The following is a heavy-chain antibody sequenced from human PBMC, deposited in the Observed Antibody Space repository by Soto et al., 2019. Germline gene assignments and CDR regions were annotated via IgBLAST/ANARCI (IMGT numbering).Heavy chain of an antibody. D-gene: IGHD6-19*01. CDR3: VKAKAIAVAGALDP. J-gene: IGHJ5*02. CDR2: ISGSGGST. V-gene: IGHV3-23*01. Sequence: GGSLRLSCAASGFTFSSYAMSWVRQAPGKGLEWVSAISGSGGSTYYADSVKGRFTISRDNSKNTLYLQMNSLRAEDTAVYYCVKAKAIAVAGALDPWGQGTLVTVSS. CDR1: GFTFSSYA.